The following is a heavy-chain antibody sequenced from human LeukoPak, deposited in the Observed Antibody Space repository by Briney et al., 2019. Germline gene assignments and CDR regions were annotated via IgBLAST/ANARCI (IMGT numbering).Heavy chain of an antibody. Sequence: SETLSLTCAVYGGSFSGYYWSWIRQPPGKGLEWIGEINHSGSTNYNPSLKSRVTISVDTSKNQFSLKLSSVTAADTAVYYCARSYSYGPYYYYGMDVWGQGITVTVSS. CDR1: GGSFSGYY. CDR3: ARSYSYGPYYYYGMDV. J-gene: IGHJ6*02. D-gene: IGHD5-18*01. V-gene: IGHV4-34*01. CDR2: INHSGST.